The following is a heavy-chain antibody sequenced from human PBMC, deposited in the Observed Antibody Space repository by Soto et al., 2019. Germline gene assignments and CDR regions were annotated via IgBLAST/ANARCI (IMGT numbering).Heavy chain of an antibody. CDR3: AREGIEATYYDFWSGYKRNWFDP. V-gene: IGHV4-4*02. D-gene: IGHD3-3*01. Sequence: PSETLSLTCAVSGGSISSSNWWSWVRQPPGKGLEWIGEIYHSGSTNYNPSLKSRVTISVDMSKNQFSLKLSSVTAADTAVYYCAREGIEATYYDFWSGYKRNWFDPWGRGTLVTVSS. J-gene: IGHJ5*02. CDR1: GGSISSSNW. CDR2: IYHSGST.